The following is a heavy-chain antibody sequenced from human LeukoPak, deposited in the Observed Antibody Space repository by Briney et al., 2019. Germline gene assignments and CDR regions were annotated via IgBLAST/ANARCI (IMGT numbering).Heavy chain of an antibody. CDR1: RFTLSSYA. J-gene: IGHJ4*02. CDR2: SGSGGST. D-gene: IGHD6-19*01. V-gene: IGHV3-23*01. Sequence: GGSLRLSCAASRFTLSSYAMSWVRQAPGKGLEWVSTSGSGGSTFYADSVKGRFTISRDNSKNTLFLQMNSLRAEDTAVYYCAKGGSGWYPAFDYWGQGTLVTVSS. CDR3: AKGGSGWYPAFDY.